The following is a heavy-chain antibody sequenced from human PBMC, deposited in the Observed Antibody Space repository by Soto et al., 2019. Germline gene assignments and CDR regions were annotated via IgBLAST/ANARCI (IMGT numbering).Heavy chain of an antibody. D-gene: IGHD2-2*01. CDR1: GVSISSYY. CDR3: SSLVVPATTFDY. V-gene: IGHV4-59*08. J-gene: IGHJ4*02. Sequence: QVQLQESGPGLVKPSETLSLTCTVSGVSISSYYWSWIRQPPGKGLDWLGHIYYSWSTNYNPSRKSRVTILVDTSKNQFSMKLSSVNAADTDVYYWSSLVVPATTFDYWGQGTLVTVSS. CDR2: IYYSWST.